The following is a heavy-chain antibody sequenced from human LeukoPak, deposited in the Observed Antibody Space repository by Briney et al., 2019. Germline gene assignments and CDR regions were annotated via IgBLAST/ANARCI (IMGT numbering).Heavy chain of an antibody. CDR3: SREGDYDFWSGYQNWFDP. D-gene: IGHD3-3*01. CDR2: IYYSGST. J-gene: IGHJ5*02. V-gene: IGHV4-59*01. CDR1: GGSISSYY. Sequence: SETLSLTCTVSGGSISSYYWSWIRQPPGKGLEWIGYIYYSGSTNYNPSLKSRVTISVDTSKNQFSLKLSSVTAADTAVYYCSREGDYDFWSGYQNWFDPWGQGTLVTVSS.